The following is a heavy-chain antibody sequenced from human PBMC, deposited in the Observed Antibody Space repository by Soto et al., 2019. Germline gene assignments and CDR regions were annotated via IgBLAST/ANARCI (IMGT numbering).Heavy chain of an antibody. V-gene: IGHV3-7*01. D-gene: IGHD2-2*01. CDR2: IKQDGSEK. CDR3: ARDNEDIVVVPAAIGPRGYYYYMDV. Sequence: RGSLRLSCAASGFTFSSYWMSWVRQAPGKGLEWVANIKQDGSEKYYVDSVKGRFTISRDNAKNSLYLQMNSLRAEDTAVYYCARDNEDIVVVPAAIGPRGYYYYMDVWGKGTTVTVSS. J-gene: IGHJ6*03. CDR1: GFTFSSYW.